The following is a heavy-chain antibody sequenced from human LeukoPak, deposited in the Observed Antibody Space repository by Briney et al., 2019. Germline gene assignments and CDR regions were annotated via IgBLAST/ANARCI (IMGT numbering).Heavy chain of an antibody. Sequence: LPGGSLRFSCAASGFTFSSYAMSWVRQAPGKGLEWVSAISGSGGSTYYADSVKGRFTTSRDNSKNALYLQMNSLRAEDTAVYYCASGYGGNANWGQGTLVTVSS. CDR3: ASGYGGNAN. J-gene: IGHJ4*02. CDR1: GFTFSSYA. D-gene: IGHD4-23*01. CDR2: ISGSGGST. V-gene: IGHV3-23*01.